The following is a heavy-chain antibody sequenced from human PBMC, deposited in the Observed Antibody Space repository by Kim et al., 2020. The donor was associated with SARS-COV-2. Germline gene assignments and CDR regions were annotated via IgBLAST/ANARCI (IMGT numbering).Heavy chain of an antibody. CDR2: FDPEDGET. V-gene: IGHV1-24*01. CDR1: GYTLTELS. D-gene: IGHD6-19*01. CDR3: ATGSSVAGTAVDWRYYYGMDV. Sequence: ASVKVSCKVSGYTLTELSMNWVRQATGKGLEWMGGFDPEDGETIYAQKFQGRVTMTENTSTDTAYMELSSLRSEDTAVYYCATGSSVAGTAVDWRYYYGMDVWGQGTTVTVSS. J-gene: IGHJ6*02.